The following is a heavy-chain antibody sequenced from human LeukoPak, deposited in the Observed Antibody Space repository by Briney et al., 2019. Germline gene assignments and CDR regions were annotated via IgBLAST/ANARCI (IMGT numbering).Heavy chain of an antibody. D-gene: IGHD6-19*01. Sequence: PGESLKISCKGSGYSFTSYWIGWVRQMPGKGLEWMGIIYPGDSDTRYSPSFQGQVTISADKSISTAYLQWSSLKASDTAMYYCARREIEAVAGTSVFDPWGQGTLVTVSS. V-gene: IGHV5-51*01. CDR3: ARREIEAVAGTSVFDP. CDR2: IYPGDSDT. CDR1: GYSFTSYW. J-gene: IGHJ5*02.